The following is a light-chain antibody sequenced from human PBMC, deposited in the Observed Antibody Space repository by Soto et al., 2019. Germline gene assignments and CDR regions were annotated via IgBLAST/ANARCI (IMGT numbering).Light chain of an antibody. CDR1: SSDVGSYNL. J-gene: IGLJ1*01. Sequence: QSVLTQPASVSGSPGQSITISCTGTSSDVGSYNLVSWYQQHPGKAPKLMIYEGSKRPSGVSNRFSGSKSGNPASLTISWLQAEDEADYYCCSYAGSSTSLFGTGTKVTVL. V-gene: IGLV2-23*01. CDR2: EGS. CDR3: CSYAGSSTSL.